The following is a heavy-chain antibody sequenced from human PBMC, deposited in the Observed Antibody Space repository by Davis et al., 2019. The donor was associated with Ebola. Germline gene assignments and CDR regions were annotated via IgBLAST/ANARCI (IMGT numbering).Heavy chain of an antibody. Sequence: SVKGRFTIPRDNAKNSLYLQMNSLRAEDTAVYYCASTWGSGYGMDVWGKGTTVTVSS. V-gene: IGHV3-11*01. CDR3: ASTWGSGYGMDV. J-gene: IGHJ6*04. D-gene: IGHD3-10*01.